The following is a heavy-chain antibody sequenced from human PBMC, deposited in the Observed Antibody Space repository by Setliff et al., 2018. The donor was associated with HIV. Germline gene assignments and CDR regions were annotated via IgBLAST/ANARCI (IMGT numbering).Heavy chain of an antibody. D-gene: IGHD4-4*01. CDR3: ARDRSNYVGLDAFDI. CDR2: IIPIFGTA. J-gene: IGHJ3*02. V-gene: IGHV1-69*13. Sequence: SVKVSCKASGGTFNSYAISWVRQAPGQGLEWMGGIIPIFGTANYAQKFQGRVTITADESTSTAYMELSSLRSEDTAVYYCARDRSNYVGLDAFDIWGQGTMVTVSS. CDR1: GGTFNSYA.